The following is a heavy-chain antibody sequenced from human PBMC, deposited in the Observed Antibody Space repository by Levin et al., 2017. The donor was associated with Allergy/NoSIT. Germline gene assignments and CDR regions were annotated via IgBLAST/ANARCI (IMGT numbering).Heavy chain of an antibody. V-gene: IGHV4-59*01. CDR1: GDPINGNF. D-gene: IGHD2-21*01. J-gene: IGHJ4*02. CDR2: IYFNGNT. Sequence: NASETLSLTCTVSGDPINGNFWYWIRQPPGKALEWIGSIYFNGNTNYSPSLKSRATISIDTSKNEFSLKLISVTAADTAVYYCARGTGAVLVYWGQGTLVTVSS. CDR3: ARGTGAVLVY.